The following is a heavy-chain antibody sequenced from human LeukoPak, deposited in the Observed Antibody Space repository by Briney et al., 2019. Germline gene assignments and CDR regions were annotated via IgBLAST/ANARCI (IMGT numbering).Heavy chain of an antibody. D-gene: IGHD5-24*01. V-gene: IGHV4-61*02. J-gene: IGHJ3*02. CDR2: IFSSGNN. CDR3: ARTPSCGLDGYNYICDAFDI. CDR1: GGSMSSGTYY. Sequence: SETLSLTCTVSGGSMSSGTYYWSWIRQPAGKGLEYIGRIFSSGNNNYNPSLKSRITMSTDTSKNQFSLKLSSVTAADTAVYYCARTPSCGLDGYNYICDAFDIWGQGTMVTVSS.